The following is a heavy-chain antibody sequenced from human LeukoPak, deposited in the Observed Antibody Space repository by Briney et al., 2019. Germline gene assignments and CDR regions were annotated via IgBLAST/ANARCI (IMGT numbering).Heavy chain of an antibody. CDR2: IYYSGST. J-gene: IGHJ4*02. D-gene: IGHD6-19*01. V-gene: IGHV4-39*01. CDR3: ARRLAVAGPYYFDY. CDR1: GGSISSSSYY. Sequence: PSETLSLTCTVSGGSISSSSYYWGWIRQPPGKGLEWIGSIYYSGSTYYNPSLKSRVTISVDTSKNQFSLKLSSVTAADTAVYYCARRLAVAGPYYFDYWGQGTLVTVSS.